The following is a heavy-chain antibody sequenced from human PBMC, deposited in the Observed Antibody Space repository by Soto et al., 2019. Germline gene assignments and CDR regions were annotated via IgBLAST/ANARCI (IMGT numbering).Heavy chain of an antibody. D-gene: IGHD6-13*01. Sequence: QVQLQESGPGLVKASQTLSLTCTVSGGSISSGGYYWSWIRQHPGKGLEWIGYIYYSGSTYYNSSLKSRVTISLDMSKNQFSLKLSSVTAADTAVYYCARDQGSSWYGGWFDPWGQGTLVTVSS. J-gene: IGHJ5*02. CDR3: ARDQGSSWYGGWFDP. V-gene: IGHV4-31*03. CDR1: GGSISSGGYY. CDR2: IYYSGST.